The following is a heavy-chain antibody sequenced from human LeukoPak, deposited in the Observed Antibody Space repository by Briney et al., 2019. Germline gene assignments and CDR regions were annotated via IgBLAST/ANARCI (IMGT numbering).Heavy chain of an antibody. J-gene: IGHJ5*02. D-gene: IGHD2-15*01. V-gene: IGHV3-23*01. CDR2: ISGSGGST. CDR1: GFTFSSYW. Sequence: GGSLRLSCAASGFTFSSYWMSWVRQAPGKGLEWVSAISGSGGSTYYADSVKGRFTISRDNSKNTLYLQMNSLRAEDTAVYYCAKDRTGVAAINWFDPWGQGTLVTVSS. CDR3: AKDRTGVAAINWFDP.